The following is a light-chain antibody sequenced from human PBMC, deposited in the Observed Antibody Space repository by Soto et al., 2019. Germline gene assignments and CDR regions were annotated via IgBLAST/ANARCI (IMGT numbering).Light chain of an antibody. CDR3: AVWDDSLSRWV. CDR2: SNN. J-gene: IGLJ1*01. Sequence: QSVLTQPPSASGTPGQRVIISCSGGSSNIGRYSVNWYQQLPGSAPRLLIYSNNHRPSGVPDRFSGSKSDTSASLAISGLQSEDDADYFCAVWDDSLSRWVFGIGTKVTVL. V-gene: IGLV1-44*01. CDR1: SSNIGRYS.